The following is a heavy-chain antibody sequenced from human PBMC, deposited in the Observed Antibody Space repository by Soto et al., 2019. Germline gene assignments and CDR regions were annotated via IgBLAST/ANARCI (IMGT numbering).Heavy chain of an antibody. CDR3: ATDDYGIFPY. V-gene: IGHV1-2*02. CDR2: IDPRSGGT. Sequence: VASVKVSCKASGFSFTGYYIHWLRQAPGQGLEWMGWIDPRSGGTVYEQKFQGRVTMTRDTSISTVYMDLSGLTSDDTALYYCATDDYGIFPYWGQGSLVTVSS. CDR1: GFSFTGYY. D-gene: IGHD3-10*01. J-gene: IGHJ4*02.